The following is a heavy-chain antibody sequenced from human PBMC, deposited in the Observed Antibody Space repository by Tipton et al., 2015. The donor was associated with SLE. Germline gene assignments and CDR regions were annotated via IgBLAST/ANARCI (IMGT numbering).Heavy chain of an antibody. V-gene: IGHV1-18*01. Sequence: QLVQSGAEVRKPGASVKVSCRASGYNSNNFGISWVRQAPGQGLEWVGWITAYNGTRKFPQSFQGRVTLTTDTSTSTVHMELRSLRPDDTAVYYCARSYCHTPTCLRAFRVGWLDPWGQGTPVIVSS. CDR1: GYNSNNFG. CDR2: ITAYNGTR. J-gene: IGHJ5*02. CDR3: ARSYCHTPTCLRAFRVGWLDP. D-gene: IGHD2-15*01.